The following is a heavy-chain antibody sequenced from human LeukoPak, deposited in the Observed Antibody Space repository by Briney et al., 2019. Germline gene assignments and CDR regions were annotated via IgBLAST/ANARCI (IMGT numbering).Heavy chain of an antibody. J-gene: IGHJ4*02. CDR1: GFTFSSYG. CDR3: ARDPTYYDSSGYGY. V-gene: IGHV3-33*01. Sequence: PGGSLRLSCAASGFTFSSYGMHWVRQAPGKGLEWVAVIWYDGSNKYYADSVKGRFTISRDNSKNTLYLQMNSLRAEDTAVYYCARDPTYYDSSGYGYWGQGTLVTVSS. D-gene: IGHD3-22*01. CDR2: IWYDGSNK.